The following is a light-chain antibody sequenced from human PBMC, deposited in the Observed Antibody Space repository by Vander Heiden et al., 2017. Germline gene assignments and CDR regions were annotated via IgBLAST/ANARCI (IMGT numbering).Light chain of an antibody. Sequence: QSALTQPASVSGSPGQSITISCTGTSSDVGGYNYVSWYQQHPGNAPNLMIYEVSNRPSGVSNRFSGSKSGNTASLTMAGVQAEDEADYYCHAYTSSSRVFGGGTKLTVL. V-gene: IGLV2-14*01. CDR2: EVS. CDR1: SSDVGGYNY. J-gene: IGLJ2*01. CDR3: HAYTSSSRV.